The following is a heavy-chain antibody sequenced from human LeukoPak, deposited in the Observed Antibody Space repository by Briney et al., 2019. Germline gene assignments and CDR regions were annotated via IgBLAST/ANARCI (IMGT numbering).Heavy chain of an antibody. CDR3: AKGVPYPPN. CDR1: GFIFSTYT. D-gene: IGHD6-6*01. J-gene: IGHJ4*02. V-gene: IGHV3-64D*06. CDR2: INGDGRTT. Sequence: GGSLRLSCSASGFIFSTYTMYWVRQAPGKGLEFVSVINGDGRTTYYADSVKGRFTISRDNSKNTLYLQMNSLRAEDTAVYYCAKGVPYPPNWGQGTLVTVSS.